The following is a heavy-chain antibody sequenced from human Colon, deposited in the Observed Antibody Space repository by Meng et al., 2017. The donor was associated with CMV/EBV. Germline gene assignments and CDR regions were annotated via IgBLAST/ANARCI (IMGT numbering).Heavy chain of an antibody. V-gene: IGHV1-2*02. CDR2: INSNSGGT. CDR3: ARVAVGTSPADYYYYGMDV. J-gene: IGHJ6*02. CDR1: GYTFTGYF. D-gene: IGHD2-2*01. Sequence: ASVKVSCKASGYTFTGYFIHWVRQAPGQGPEWLGWINSNSGGTNYAQKFQGRVTMTRDTSISTAYMELSSLRSDDTAVYYCARVAVGTSPADYYYYGMDVWGQGTTVTVSS.